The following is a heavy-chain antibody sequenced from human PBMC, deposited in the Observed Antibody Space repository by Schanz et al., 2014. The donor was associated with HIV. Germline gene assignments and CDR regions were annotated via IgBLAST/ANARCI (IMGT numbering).Heavy chain of an antibody. CDR2: ISGSGGNT. Sequence: EVRLLESGGGLVQPGGSLRLSCADSGITFSSYAMSWVRQAPGKGLEWVSDISGSGGNTYYADSVKGRFTISRDNSKNTLYLQMNSLRVEDTAVYYCARDCSSGCPADYWGQGTLVIVSS. J-gene: IGHJ4*02. CDR3: ARDCSSGCPADY. D-gene: IGHD2-2*01. V-gene: IGHV3-23*01. CDR1: GITFSSYA.